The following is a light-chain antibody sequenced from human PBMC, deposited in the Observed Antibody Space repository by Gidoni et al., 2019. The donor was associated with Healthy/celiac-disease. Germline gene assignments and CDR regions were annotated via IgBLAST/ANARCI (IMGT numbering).Light chain of an antibody. V-gene: IGKV1-5*01. CDR2: DAS. Sequence: DIQMTQSPSTLSASVGDRVTITCRASQSISSWVAWYQQKPGKAPKLLIYDASSLESGVPSRFSGSGSGTEFTLTISSLQPDDFATYYCQQYNSLWTFGQGTKVEIK. J-gene: IGKJ1*01. CDR3: QQYNSLWT. CDR1: QSISSW.